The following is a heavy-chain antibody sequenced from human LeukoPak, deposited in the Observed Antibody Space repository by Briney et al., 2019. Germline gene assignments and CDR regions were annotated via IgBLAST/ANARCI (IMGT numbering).Heavy chain of an antibody. Sequence: SETLSLTCAVYGVSFSGYYWSWIRRPPGKGLEWIGEINHSGSTNYNPSLKSRVTISVDTSKKQFSLKLSSVTAADTAVYYCVTYYFDSSGPKKNYWGQGTLVTVSS. J-gene: IGHJ4*02. CDR2: INHSGST. V-gene: IGHV4-34*01. CDR1: GVSFSGYY. D-gene: IGHD3-22*01. CDR3: VTYYFDSSGPKKNY.